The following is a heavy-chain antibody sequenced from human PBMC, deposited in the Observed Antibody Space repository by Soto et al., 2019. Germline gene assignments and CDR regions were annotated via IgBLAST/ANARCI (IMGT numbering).Heavy chain of an antibody. CDR2: IIPIFGTA. V-gene: IGHV1-69*13. Sequence: GASVKVSCKASGGTFSSYAISWVRQAPGQGLEWMGGIIPIFGTANYAQKFQGRATITADESTSTAYMELSSLRSEDTAVYYCARDPDDFTNWFDPWGQGTLVTVSS. CDR1: GGTFSSYA. J-gene: IGHJ5*02. CDR3: ARDPDDFTNWFDP. D-gene: IGHD3-3*01.